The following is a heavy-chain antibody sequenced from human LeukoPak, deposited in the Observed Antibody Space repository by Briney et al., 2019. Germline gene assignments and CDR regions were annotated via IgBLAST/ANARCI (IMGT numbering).Heavy chain of an antibody. D-gene: IGHD2-15*01. V-gene: IGHV3-48*01. Sequence: SGGSLRLSCAASGLTFSSYSMNWVRQAPGKGLEWVSYISSSSNTIYYADSVKGRFTISRDNAKNSLYLQMNSLRAEDTAVYYCAREDSNYYYYMDVWGKGTTVTVSS. CDR3: AREDSNYYYYMDV. CDR1: GLTFSSYS. CDR2: ISSSSNTI. J-gene: IGHJ6*03.